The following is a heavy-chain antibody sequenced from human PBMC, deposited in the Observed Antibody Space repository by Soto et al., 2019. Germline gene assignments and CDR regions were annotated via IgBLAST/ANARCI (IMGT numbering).Heavy chain of an antibody. Sequence: ASVKVSCKASGGTFSSYTISWVRQAPGQGLEWMGRIIAYHGNTNYAQKLQGRVTMTTDTSTSTAYMELRSLRSDDTAVYYCARRSSWYYYYGMDVWGQGTTVTVSS. J-gene: IGHJ6*02. D-gene: IGHD6-13*01. CDR3: ARRSSWYYYYGMDV. V-gene: IGHV1-18*01. CDR2: IIAYHGNT. CDR1: GGTFSSYT.